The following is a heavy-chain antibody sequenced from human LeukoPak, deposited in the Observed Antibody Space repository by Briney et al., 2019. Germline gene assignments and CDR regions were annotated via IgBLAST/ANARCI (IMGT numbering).Heavy chain of an antibody. V-gene: IGHV3-30*18. CDR2: ISNDGSSK. J-gene: IGHJ3*02. CDR1: GFTFSSYG. Sequence: PGRSLRLSCAASGFTFSSYGMHWVRQAPGKGLEWVAVISNDGSSKYYADSVKGRFTISRDNSKNTLYLQMNSLRAEDTAVYYCAKKWDYYDSSGYYYAPETDAFDIWGQGTMVTVSS. CDR3: AKKWDYYDSSGYYYAPETDAFDI. D-gene: IGHD3-22*01.